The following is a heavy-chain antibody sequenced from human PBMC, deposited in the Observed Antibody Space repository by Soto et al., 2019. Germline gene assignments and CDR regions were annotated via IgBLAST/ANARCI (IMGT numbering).Heavy chain of an antibody. CDR1: GGSISSGGYY. D-gene: IGHD3-10*01. V-gene: IGHV4-31*03. CDR3: ARSITMVRGVITYYFDY. Sequence: QVQLQESGPGLVKPSQTLSLTCTVSGGSISSGGYYWSWIRQHPGKGLEWIGYIYYSGGTYYNPSLKSRVTLSVDTSKNKFSLKLSSVTAADTAVYYCARSITMVRGVITYYFDYWGQGTLVTVSS. CDR2: IYYSGGT. J-gene: IGHJ4*02.